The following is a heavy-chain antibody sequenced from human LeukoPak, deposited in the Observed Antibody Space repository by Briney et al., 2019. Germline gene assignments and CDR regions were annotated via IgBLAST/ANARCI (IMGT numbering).Heavy chain of an antibody. Sequence: GGSLRLSCGASGLTFSTDDMSWFRQAPGKGLEWVSRLNPDGITTTCADSVKGRFTISRDNAKNTLFLQMNSLRAEDTAVYYCARDYYYGMDVWGQGTTITVSS. J-gene: IGHJ6*02. CDR1: GLTFSTDD. CDR3: ARDYYYGMDV. V-gene: IGHV3-74*01. CDR2: LNPDGITT.